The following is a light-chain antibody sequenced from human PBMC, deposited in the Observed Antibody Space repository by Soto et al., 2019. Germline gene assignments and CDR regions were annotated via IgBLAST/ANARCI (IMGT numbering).Light chain of an antibody. Sequence: EIVMTQSPATLSVSPGQRATLSCRASQSLDGNLAWYQQKPGQAPRLLIYATYTRATGVPARFSGSGSGTEFTLTLTSLQPDDLAVYYCQQYNNWPWYTFGQGTNLEIK. J-gene: IGKJ2*01. V-gene: IGKV3-15*01. CDR1: QSLDGN. CDR2: ATY. CDR3: QQYNNWPWYT.